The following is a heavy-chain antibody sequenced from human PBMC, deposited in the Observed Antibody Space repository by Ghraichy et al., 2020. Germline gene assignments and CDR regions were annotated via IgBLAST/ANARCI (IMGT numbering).Heavy chain of an antibody. CDR1: GTSVRTYF. CDR3: ARMGGYKAPLWY. J-gene: IGHJ4*02. D-gene: IGHD3-10*01. CDR2: IFYSGST. V-gene: IGHV4-59*02. Sequence: SQTLSLTCTVSGTSVRTYFWTWIRQPPGQGLEWIGDIFYSGSTNYNPSLKSRVTISVDASNNQFSLNVSSVTGADTAVYYCARMGGYKAPLWYWGQGTLVAVSA.